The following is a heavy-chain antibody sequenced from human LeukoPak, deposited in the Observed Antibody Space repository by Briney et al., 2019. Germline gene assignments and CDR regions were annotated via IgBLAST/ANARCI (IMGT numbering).Heavy chain of an antibody. Sequence: PGGSLRLSCAASGFTFTDYYMSWIRQAPGKGLEWVSYISSSGSTIYYADSVKGRFTISRDNAKNSLYLQMNSLRAEDTAVYYCARSPLAYCGGDCYGWFDPWGQGTLVTVSS. D-gene: IGHD2-21*02. J-gene: IGHJ5*02. CDR3: ARSPLAYCGGDCYGWFDP. V-gene: IGHV3-11*04. CDR2: ISSSGSTI. CDR1: GFTFTDYY.